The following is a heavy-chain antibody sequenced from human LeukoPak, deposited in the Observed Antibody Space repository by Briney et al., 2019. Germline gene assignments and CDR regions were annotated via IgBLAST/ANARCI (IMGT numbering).Heavy chain of an antibody. CDR3: ARDHYYDSGSYYNDYYFDY. CDR1: GGSISSYY. Sequence: SETLSLTCTVSGGSISSYYWSWIRQPPGKGLEWIGYIYYSGGTNYNPSLKSRLTISVDTSKNQFSLKLSSVTAADTAVYYCARDHYYDSGSYYNDYYFDYWGQGTLVTVSS. D-gene: IGHD3-10*01. CDR2: IYYSGGT. V-gene: IGHV4-59*01. J-gene: IGHJ4*02.